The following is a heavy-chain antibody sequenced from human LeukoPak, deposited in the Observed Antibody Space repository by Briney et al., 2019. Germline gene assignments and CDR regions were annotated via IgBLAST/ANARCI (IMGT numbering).Heavy chain of an antibody. CDR2: INPNSGGT. D-gene: IGHD2-15*01. Sequence: ASVKVSCKASGYTFTGYYMHWVRQAPGQGLEWMGWINPNSGGTNYAQKFQGRVTMTRDTSISTAYMELSSLRSEDTAVYYCAREAKRSYCSGGSCFLDYWGQGTLVTVSS. V-gene: IGHV1-2*02. CDR3: AREAKRSYCSGGSCFLDY. J-gene: IGHJ4*02. CDR1: GYTFTGYY.